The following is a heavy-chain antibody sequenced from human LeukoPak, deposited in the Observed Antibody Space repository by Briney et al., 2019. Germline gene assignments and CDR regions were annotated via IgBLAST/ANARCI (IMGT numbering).Heavy chain of an antibody. Sequence: ASVKVSCKASGYTFSNFDLNWVRQATGQGLEWVGYMNPKSGYTAYAQKFQGRATITRDTSISTLYMELSSLRSEDTAVYYCARVGGYCSSTSCYTSGYYYYMDVWGKGTTVTVSS. D-gene: IGHD2-2*02. J-gene: IGHJ6*03. CDR1: GYTFSNFD. CDR3: ARVGGYCSSTSCYTSGYYYYMDV. CDR2: MNPKSGYT. V-gene: IGHV1-8*03.